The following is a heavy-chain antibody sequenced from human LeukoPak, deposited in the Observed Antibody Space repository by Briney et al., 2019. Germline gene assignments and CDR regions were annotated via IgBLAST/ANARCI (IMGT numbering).Heavy chain of an antibody. CDR1: GYNFINYW. Sequence: GESLKISCEGSGYNFINYWIVWVRQMPGKRPEWMGIIYPRDSDTKYSPSFQGQVTISADKSISTAYLQWSSLKTSDSAIYYCARHINWGSRVRGYFDRWGRGTLVTVSS. D-gene: IGHD7-27*01. J-gene: IGHJ2*01. V-gene: IGHV5-51*01. CDR2: IYPRDSDT. CDR3: ARHINWGSRVRGYFDR.